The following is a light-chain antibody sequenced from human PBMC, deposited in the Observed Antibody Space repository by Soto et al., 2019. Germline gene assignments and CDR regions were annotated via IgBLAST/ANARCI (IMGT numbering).Light chain of an antibody. CDR1: QSLSSN. Sequence: EIVMTQSPATLSVSPGERATLSCRASQSLSSNLAWYQQCPGQAPRLLIYAASTRATGIPARFSGSGSGTEFTLTISSLQSEDFAIYFCQQYSDWPLTFGGGTKVEIK. V-gene: IGKV3-15*01. CDR3: QQYSDWPLT. CDR2: AAS. J-gene: IGKJ4*01.